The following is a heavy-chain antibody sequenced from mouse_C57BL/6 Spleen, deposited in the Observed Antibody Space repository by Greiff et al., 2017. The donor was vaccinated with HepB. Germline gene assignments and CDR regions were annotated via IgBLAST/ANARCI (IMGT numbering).Heavy chain of an antibody. CDR2: IYPGSGNT. CDR3: AREGELAPFAY. CDR1: GYTFTDYY. J-gene: IGHJ3*01. D-gene: IGHD4-1*01. Sequence: QVQLKQSGAELVRPGASVKLSCKASGYTFTDYYINWVKQRPGQGLEWIARIYPGSGNTYYNEKFKGKATLTAEKSSSTAYMQLSSLTSEDSAVYFCAREGELAPFAYWGQGTLVTVSA. V-gene: IGHV1-76*01.